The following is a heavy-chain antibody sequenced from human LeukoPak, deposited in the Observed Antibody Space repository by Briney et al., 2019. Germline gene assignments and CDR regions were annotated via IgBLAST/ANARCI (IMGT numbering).Heavy chain of an antibody. D-gene: IGHD1-26*01. V-gene: IGHV3-23*01. CDR1: GFTFSSYA. CDR2: ISGSGGST. Sequence: GGSLRLSCAASGFTFSSYAMSWARQAPGKGLEWVSAISGSGGSTYYADSVKGRFTISRDNSKNTLYLQMNSLRADDTAVYYCAKRVSGSYYACFDYWGQGSLVTVSS. J-gene: IGHJ4*02. CDR3: AKRVSGSYYACFDY.